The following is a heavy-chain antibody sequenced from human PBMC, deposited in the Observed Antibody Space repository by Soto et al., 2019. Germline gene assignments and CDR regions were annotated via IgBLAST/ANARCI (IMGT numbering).Heavy chain of an antibody. V-gene: IGHV1-69*01. CDR3: AREVGYGDFYAALLD. CDR2: IITLFGTS. J-gene: IGHJ4*02. CDR1: GGTFSSHS. D-gene: IGHD2-21*02. Sequence: GQLRPSGAEVKKPGSSVKVACKASGGTFSSHSINWLRQSPGQGLEWMGGIITLFGTSNYAQNFQGRVTMTEDQSTSTDYMELNSLTSDDTAVYYCAREVGYGDFYAALLDWGQGTQVTVSS.